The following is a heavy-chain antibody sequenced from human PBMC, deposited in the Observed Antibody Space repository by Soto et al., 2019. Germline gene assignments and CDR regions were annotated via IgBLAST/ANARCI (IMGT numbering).Heavy chain of an antibody. CDR1: GFTFSSYG. V-gene: IGHV3-30*18. Sequence: GGSLRLSCAASGFTFSSYGMHWVRQAPGKGLEWVAVISYDGSNKYYADSVKGRFTISRDNSKNTLYLQMNSLRAEDTAVYYCAKDVAGEWLRHWDYSGQGTLVTV. CDR3: AKDVAGEWLRHWDY. D-gene: IGHD5-12*01. J-gene: IGHJ4*02. CDR2: ISYDGSNK.